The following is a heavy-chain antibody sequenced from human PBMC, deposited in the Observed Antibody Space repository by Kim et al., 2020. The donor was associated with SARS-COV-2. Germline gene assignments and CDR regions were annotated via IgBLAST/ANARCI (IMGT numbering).Heavy chain of an antibody. Sequence: GGSLRLSCAASGFTFSNAWMSWVRQAPGKGLEWVGRIKSKTDGGTTDYAAPVKGRFTISRDDSKNTLYLQMNSLKTEDTAVYYCTTDPLLLLQFDYWGQGTLVTVSS. CDR1: GFTFSNAW. D-gene: IGHD2-15*01. CDR3: TTDPLLLLQFDY. CDR2: IKSKTDGGTT. V-gene: IGHV3-15*01. J-gene: IGHJ4*02.